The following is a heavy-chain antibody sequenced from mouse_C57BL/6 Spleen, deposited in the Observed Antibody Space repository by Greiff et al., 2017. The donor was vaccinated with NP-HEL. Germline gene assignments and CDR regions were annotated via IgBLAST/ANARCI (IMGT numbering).Heavy chain of an antibody. D-gene: IGHD2-14*01. CDR2: ISYDGSN. V-gene: IGHV3-6*01. Sequence: EVKLVESGPGLVKPSQSLSLTCSVTGYSITSGYYWNWIRQFPGNKLEWMGYISYDGSNNYNPSLKNRISITRDTSKNQFFLKLNSVTTEDTATYYCARGGYRYYFDYWGQGTTLTVSS. J-gene: IGHJ2*01. CDR3: ARGGYRYYFDY. CDR1: GYSITSGYY.